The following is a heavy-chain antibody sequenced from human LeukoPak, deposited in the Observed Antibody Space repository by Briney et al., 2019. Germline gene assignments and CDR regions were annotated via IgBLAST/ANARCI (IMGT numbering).Heavy chain of an antibody. D-gene: IGHD2-15*01. J-gene: IGHJ6*03. CDR1: GFTFSSYD. CDR2: IRRSGGAT. CDR3: AKRGGTESFYYYYYMDV. V-gene: IGHV3-23*01. Sequence: GGSLRLSCAASGFTFSSYDMTWVRQTPGKGLQWVALIRRSGGATYYADSVKGRFTISRDNSKNKPYLQMTSLRAEDTAEYYCAKRGGTESFYYYYYMDVWGKGTTVTVSS.